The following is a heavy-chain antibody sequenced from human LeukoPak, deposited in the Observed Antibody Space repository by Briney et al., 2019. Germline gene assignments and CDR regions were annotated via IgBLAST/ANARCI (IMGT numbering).Heavy chain of an antibody. CDR2: IWYDGSNK. Sequence: GGPLRLSCAASGFTFSSYGMHWVRQAPGKGLEWVAVIWYDGSNKYYADSVKGRFTISRDNSKNTLYLQMNSLRAEDTAVYYCARDMEAVAGTVDYWGQGTLVTVSS. V-gene: IGHV3-33*01. CDR1: GFTFSSYG. J-gene: IGHJ4*02. CDR3: ARDMEAVAGTVDY. D-gene: IGHD6-19*01.